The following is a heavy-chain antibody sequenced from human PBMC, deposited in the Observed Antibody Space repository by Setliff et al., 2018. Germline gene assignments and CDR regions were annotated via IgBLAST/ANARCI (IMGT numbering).Heavy chain of an antibody. CDR3: TTSAIHFSEYMWVTYRHIDH. CDR2: IKSATDGETT. CDR1: GITFRNAW. D-gene: IGHD3-16*02. J-gene: IGHJ4*02. Sequence: GGSLRLSCVVSGITFRNAWMSWVRQAPGKGLEWVGRIKSATDGETTDYASPVEGRFIISRDDSQNSLYLQMYSLTTEDTAVYYCTTSAIHFSEYMWVTYRHIDHWGQGTLVTV. V-gene: IGHV3-15*01.